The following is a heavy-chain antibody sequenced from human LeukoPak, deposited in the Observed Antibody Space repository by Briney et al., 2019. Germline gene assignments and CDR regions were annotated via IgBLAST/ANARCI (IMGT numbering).Heavy chain of an antibody. CDR2: ISAYNGNT. CDR1: GYTFTSYG. D-gene: IGHD2-21*02. Sequence: GASVKVSCKASGYTFTSYGISWVRQAPGQGLEWMGWISAYNGNTNYAQNFQGRVTMTRNTSTSTVYMELKSLRSDDTAFYYCARKGCGGDCYSGDYWGQGTLVTVSS. CDR3: ARKGCGGDCYSGDY. V-gene: IGHV1-18*01. J-gene: IGHJ4*02.